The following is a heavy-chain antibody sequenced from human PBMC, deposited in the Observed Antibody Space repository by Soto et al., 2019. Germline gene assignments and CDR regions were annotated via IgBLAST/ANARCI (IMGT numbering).Heavy chain of an antibody. Sequence: VQLVESGGGVVQPGRSLRLSCAASGFTFSDYAMHWVRPAPGKGLERVAVVSHDGRNTHYADSVKGRFTISRDSSKSTVSLEMTSLRAEDTAVYYCAKGVRQWLVTSDFNYWGQGALVTVSS. V-gene: IGHV3-30*18. CDR2: VSHDGRNT. D-gene: IGHD6-19*01. J-gene: IGHJ4*02. CDR3: AKGVRQWLVTSDFNY. CDR1: GFTFSDYA.